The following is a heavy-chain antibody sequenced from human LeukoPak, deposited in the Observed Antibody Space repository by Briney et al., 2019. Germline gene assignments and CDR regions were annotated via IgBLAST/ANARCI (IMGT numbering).Heavy chain of an antibody. CDR2: ISASGGST. V-gene: IGHV3-23*01. CDR3: ANPLSITMIGNAFDI. D-gene: IGHD3-22*01. J-gene: IGHJ3*02. Sequence: VPLGGSLRLSCAASGFTFSNYAMNWVRQAPGKGLEWVSAISASGGSTYYADSVRGRFTISRDDSKNTLYLQMNSLRAEDTAVYYCANPLSITMIGNAFDIWGQGTMVTVSS. CDR1: GFTFSNYA.